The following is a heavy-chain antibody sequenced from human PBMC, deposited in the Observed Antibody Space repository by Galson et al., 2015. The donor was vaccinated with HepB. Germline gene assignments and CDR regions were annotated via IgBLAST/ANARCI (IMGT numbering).Heavy chain of an antibody. Sequence: SVKVSCKASGYSFAKYAMHWVRQAPGQSLEWLGWINAANGDTKYSQKFQDRVTIDRDTSASTAYMELSSLRSEDTAVYYCARDKRGEYSNSLWYYHGMDVWGQGTTVIVSS. V-gene: IGHV1-3*01. J-gene: IGHJ6*02. CDR2: INAANGDT. CDR1: GYSFAKYA. CDR3: ARDKRGEYSNSLWYYHGMDV. D-gene: IGHD6-6*01.